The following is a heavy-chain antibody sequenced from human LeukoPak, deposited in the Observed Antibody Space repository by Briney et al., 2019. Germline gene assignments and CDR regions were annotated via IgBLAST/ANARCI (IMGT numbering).Heavy chain of an antibody. Sequence: PGGSLRLSCTASGFTFGDYALSWFRQAPGKGLQWVGCIRSKAYGGTTEYAASVKGRFTISRDDSKSIAYLQTNSLQIEDTAVYHCTRHLEDSSGYYHFDSWGLGTLVTVSS. CDR1: GFTFGDYA. V-gene: IGHV3-49*03. CDR2: IRSKAYGGTT. J-gene: IGHJ4*02. CDR3: TRHLEDSSGYYHFDS. D-gene: IGHD3-22*01.